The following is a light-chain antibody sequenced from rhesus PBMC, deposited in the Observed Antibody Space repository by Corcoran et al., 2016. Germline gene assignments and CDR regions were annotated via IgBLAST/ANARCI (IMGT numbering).Light chain of an antibody. CDR3: LQYSSSPYS. J-gene: IGKJ2*01. CDR2: KAS. Sequence: DIQMTQSPSSLSASVGDTVTITCRASQSISSWLDWYQQKPGKAPKLLIYKASSLQSGVPSRFSGSGTGKDFTLTINSLQPEDFATYYCLQYSSSPYSFGQGTKVEIK. CDR1: QSISSW. V-gene: IGKV1-22*01.